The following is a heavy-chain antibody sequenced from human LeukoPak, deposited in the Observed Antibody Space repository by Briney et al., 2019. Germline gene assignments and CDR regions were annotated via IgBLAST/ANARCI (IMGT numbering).Heavy chain of an antibody. CDR1: GGSISSYY. CDR2: IYYSGST. V-gene: IGHV4-59*01. Sequence: SETLSLTCTVSGGSISSYYWSWIRQPPGRGLEWIGYIYYSGSTNYNPSLKSRVTISVDTSKNQFSLKLSSVTAADTAVYYCARDATLGYWGQGTLVTVSS. CDR3: ARDATLGY. J-gene: IGHJ4*02. D-gene: IGHD3-16*01.